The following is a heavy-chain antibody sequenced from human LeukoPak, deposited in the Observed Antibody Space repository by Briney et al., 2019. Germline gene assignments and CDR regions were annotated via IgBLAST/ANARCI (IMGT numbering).Heavy chain of an antibody. CDR2: IWYDGSDQ. V-gene: IGHV3-33*01. D-gene: IGHD2-21*01. J-gene: IGHJ4*02. Sequence: GGSLRLSCAASGFTFINYGMQWVRQAPGKGLEWVAVIWYDGSDQLYAESVKGRFTISRDDSKNTVFLQMNSLRVADTAVYYCVRGNPPNCGGDCFDYWGQGTLVTVSS. CDR1: GFTFINYG. CDR3: VRGNPPNCGGDCFDY.